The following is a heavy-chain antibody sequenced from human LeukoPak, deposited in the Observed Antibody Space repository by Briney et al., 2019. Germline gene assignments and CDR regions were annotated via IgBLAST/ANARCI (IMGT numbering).Heavy chain of an antibody. V-gene: IGHV1-18*01. D-gene: IGHD2-15*01. J-gene: IGHJ4*02. CDR3: ARGDGIPSFDY. Sequence: ASVKVSCKASAYSFTSYGISWVRQAPGQGLEWMGWISPNNGHTNYAQKLRGRVTMTTDTSTSTAYMELRSLRSDDTAVYYCARGDGIPSFDYWGQGTLVTVSS. CDR2: ISPNNGHT. CDR1: AYSFTSYG.